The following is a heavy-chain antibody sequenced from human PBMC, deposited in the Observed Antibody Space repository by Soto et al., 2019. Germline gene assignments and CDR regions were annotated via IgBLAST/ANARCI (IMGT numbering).Heavy chain of an antibody. CDR2: INHGGSS. V-gene: IGHV4-34*01. CDR1: GGSFSNNY. D-gene: IGHD6-13*01. Sequence: PSETLSLTCAVYGGSFSNNYWSWIRQPPGKGLEWIGEINHGGSSNYNPSLKSRVTISVDTSRNQFSLKLSSVTAADTAVYYCARGREGYSSSWYVDWGQGTLVTVSS. J-gene: IGHJ4*02. CDR3: ARGREGYSSSWYVD.